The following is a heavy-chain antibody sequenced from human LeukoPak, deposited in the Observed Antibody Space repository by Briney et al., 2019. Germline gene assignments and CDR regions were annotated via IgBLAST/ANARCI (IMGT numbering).Heavy chain of an antibody. CDR3: ARDRYYDSSGYHISEYYFDY. CDR2: IIPIFGTA. D-gene: IGHD3-22*01. J-gene: IGHJ4*02. V-gene: IGHV1-69*05. Sequence: SVKVSCKASGGTFSSYAISWVRQAPGQGLEWMGGIIPIFGTANYAQKFQGRVTITTDESTSTAYMELSSLRSEDTAVYYCARDRYYDSSGYHISEYYFDYWGQGTLVAVSS. CDR1: GGTFSSYA.